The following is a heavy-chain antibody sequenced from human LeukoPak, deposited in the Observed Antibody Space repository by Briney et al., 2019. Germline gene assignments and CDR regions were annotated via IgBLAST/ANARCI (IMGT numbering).Heavy chain of an antibody. D-gene: IGHD5-24*01. CDR2: ISYDGSNK. CDR3: AKDRGDGYNRVLDY. Sequence: PGGSLRLSCAASGFTFSSYGMHWVRQAPGKGLEWVAVISYDGSNKYYADSVKGRFTISRDNSKNTLYLQMNSLRAEDTAVYYGAKDRGDGYNRVLDYWGQGTLVTVSS. J-gene: IGHJ4*02. V-gene: IGHV3-30*18. CDR1: GFTFSSYG.